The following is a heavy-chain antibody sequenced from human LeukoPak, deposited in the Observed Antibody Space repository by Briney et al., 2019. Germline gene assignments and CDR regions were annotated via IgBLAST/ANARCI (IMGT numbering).Heavy chain of an antibody. CDR1: GFTFSSYA. D-gene: IGHD5-18*01. J-gene: IGHJ4*02. CDR2: ISYDGSNK. V-gene: IGHV3-30*04. Sequence: GGSLRLSCAASGFTFSSYAMHWVRQAPGKGLEWVAVISYDGSNKYYADSVKGRFTISRDNSRNTLYLQMNSLRAEDTAVYFCARDQREYTYGTFDYRGQGTLVTVSS. CDR3: ARDQREYTYGTFDY.